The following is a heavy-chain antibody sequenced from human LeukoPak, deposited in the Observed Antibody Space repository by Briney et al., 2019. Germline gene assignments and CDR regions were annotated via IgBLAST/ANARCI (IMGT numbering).Heavy chain of an antibody. CDR3: ASGFDDSSGYDNLDY. CDR1: GYTFTSYG. V-gene: IGHV1-18*01. Sequence: ASVKVSCKASGYTFTSYGISWVRHAPGQGLEWMGWISAYNGNTNYAQKLQGRVTMTTDTSTSTAYMELRSLRSVDTAVYYCASGFDDSSGYDNLDYWGQGTLVTVSS. D-gene: IGHD3-22*01. J-gene: IGHJ4*02. CDR2: ISAYNGNT.